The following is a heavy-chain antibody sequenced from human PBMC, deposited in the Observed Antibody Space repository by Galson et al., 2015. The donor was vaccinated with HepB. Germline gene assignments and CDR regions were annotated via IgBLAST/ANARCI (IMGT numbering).Heavy chain of an antibody. CDR2: IKQDGSEK. V-gene: IGHV3-7*01. J-gene: IGHJ4*02. D-gene: IGHD2-2*01. Sequence: SLRLSCAASGFTFSSYWMSWVRQAPGKGLEWVANIKQDGSEKYYVDSVKGRFTISRDNAKNSLYLQMNSLRAEDTAVYYCARDPSQWVVPAAMNYWGQGTLVTVSS. CDR3: ARDPSQWVVPAAMNY. CDR1: GFTFSSYW.